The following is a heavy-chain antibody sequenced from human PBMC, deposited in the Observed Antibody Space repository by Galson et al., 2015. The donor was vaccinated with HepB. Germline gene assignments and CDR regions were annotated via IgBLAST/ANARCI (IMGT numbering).Heavy chain of an antibody. CDR1: GFSFSTYV. V-gene: IGHV3-23*01. CDR2: ISGSGGST. D-gene: IGHD6-13*01. Sequence: SLRLSCAASGFSFSTYVMSWVRQAPGKGLEWVAAISGSGGSTYYADSVKGRFIISRDNSKNTLYLQMNSLRAEDTAIYYCARDYSSTWTYYFDYWGQGTLVTVAT. J-gene: IGHJ4*02. CDR3: ARDYSSTWTYYFDY.